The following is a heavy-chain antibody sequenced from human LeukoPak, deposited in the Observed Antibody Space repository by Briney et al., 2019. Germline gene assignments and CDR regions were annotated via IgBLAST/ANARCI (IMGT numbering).Heavy chain of an antibody. J-gene: IGHJ4*02. D-gene: IGHD3-9*01. Sequence: GGSLRLSCAASGFTFSGYSMNGVRQAPGKGLEWVSSISSSSPYIYYADSLKGRFTISRDNAKNSLYLQMNSLRAEDTAVYYCARDADILTGYSFDYWGQGTPVTVSS. CDR1: GFTFSGYS. CDR3: ARDADILTGYSFDY. V-gene: IGHV3-21*01. CDR2: ISSSSPYI.